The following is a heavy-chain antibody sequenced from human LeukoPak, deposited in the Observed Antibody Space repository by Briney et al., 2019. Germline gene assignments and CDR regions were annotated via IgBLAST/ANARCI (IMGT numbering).Heavy chain of an antibody. CDR1: GFTFTSYA. D-gene: IGHD1-1*01. Sequence: GGSLRLSCAASGFTFTSYAMTWVRQAPGKGLEWVSGTSATGGSTSYADSVKGRFTISRDNSRNTLYLQMNSLRAEDTAVYYCAIKTADWGQGTLVTVSS. J-gene: IGHJ4*02. CDR2: TSATGGST. CDR3: AIKTAD. V-gene: IGHV3-23*01.